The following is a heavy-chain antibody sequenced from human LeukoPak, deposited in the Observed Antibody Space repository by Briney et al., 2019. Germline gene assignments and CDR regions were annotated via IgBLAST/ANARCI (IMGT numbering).Heavy chain of an antibody. CDR1: GDSISSYY. Sequence: SETLSLTCTVSGDSISSYYWSWIRQPPGKGLEWIGYIYTSGGTNYIPSLKGRVTISIDTSKNQFSLKLSSVTAADSAVYYCARLTRLSTSPDRYYLDYWGRGTLVTVSS. V-gene: IGHV4-4*09. J-gene: IGHJ4*02. D-gene: IGHD6-6*01. CDR3: ARLTRLSTSPDRYYLDY. CDR2: IYTSGGT.